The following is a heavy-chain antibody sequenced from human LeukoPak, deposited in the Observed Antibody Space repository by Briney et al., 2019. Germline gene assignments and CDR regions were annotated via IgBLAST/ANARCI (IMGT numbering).Heavy chain of an antibody. V-gene: IGHV4-39*07. CDR2: IYYTGST. CDR1: SGSINSSDYY. CDR3: STVNY. Sequence: SETLSLTCTVSSGSINSSDYYWVWIRQPPGKGLEWIGTIYYTGSTFYNPSLKSRVTISIDTSKNQFSLRLTSVTAADTAMYYCSTVNYWGQGTLVTVSS. J-gene: IGHJ4*02. D-gene: IGHD4-17*01.